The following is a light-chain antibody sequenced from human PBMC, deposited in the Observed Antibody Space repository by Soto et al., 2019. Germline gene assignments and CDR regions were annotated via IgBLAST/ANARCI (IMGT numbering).Light chain of an antibody. CDR1: QSVSSSY. CDR2: GAS. V-gene: IGKV3-20*01. CDR3: QQYGGSPT. Sequence: EIVLTQSPGTLSLSPGERATLSCRASQSVSSSYLAWYQQKPGQAPRLLIYGASSRATGIPDRFSGSGSGTDFTLTISRVEPEDFAVYYCQQYGGSPTFGQGTKVDIK. J-gene: IGKJ1*01.